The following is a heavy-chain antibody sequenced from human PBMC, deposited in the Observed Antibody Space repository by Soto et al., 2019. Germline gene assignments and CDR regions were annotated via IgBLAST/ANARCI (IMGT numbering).Heavy chain of an antibody. CDR2: ISYDGSNK. CDR3: ARGSGGSG. J-gene: IGHJ4*02. V-gene: IGHV3-30-3*01. D-gene: IGHD2-15*01. CDR1: GFTFSSYA. Sequence: QVQLVESGGGVVQPGRSLRLSCAASGFTFSSYAMHWVRQAPGKGLEWVAVISYDGSNKYYADSVKGRFTISRDNSKNTLYLQMNSLRAEDTAVYYCARGSGGSGWGQGTLVTVSS.